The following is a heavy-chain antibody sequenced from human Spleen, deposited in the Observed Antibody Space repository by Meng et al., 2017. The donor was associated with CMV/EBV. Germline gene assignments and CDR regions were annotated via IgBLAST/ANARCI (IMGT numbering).Heavy chain of an antibody. CDR2: INPNSGGT. CDR1: GYTFTGYY. CDR3: ARGQMTDFDYVRGFVH. J-gene: IGHJ4*02. D-gene: IGHD3-16*01. V-gene: IGHV1-2*02. Sequence: ASVKVSCKASGYTFTGYYMRWVRQAPGQGLEWMGWINPNSGGTNHAQKFQGRVTMTRDTSISTAYMELSRLRSDDTAVYYCARGQMTDFDYVRGFVHWGQGTLVTVSS.